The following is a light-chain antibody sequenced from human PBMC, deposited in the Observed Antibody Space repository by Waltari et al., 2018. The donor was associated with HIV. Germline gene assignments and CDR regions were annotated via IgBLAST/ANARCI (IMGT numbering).Light chain of an antibody. CDR2: DVT. Sequence: QSALTQPRSVSGSPGQSVTISCTGTSSDVGGYKYVSWYQQHPAKAPKLMIYDVTKRPSGVPDRFSGSKSVNTASLTISGLEAEDEAEYYCCSYAGSYTLVFGGGTKLTVL. CDR1: SSDVGGYKY. V-gene: IGLV2-11*01. J-gene: IGLJ3*02. CDR3: CSYAGSYTLV.